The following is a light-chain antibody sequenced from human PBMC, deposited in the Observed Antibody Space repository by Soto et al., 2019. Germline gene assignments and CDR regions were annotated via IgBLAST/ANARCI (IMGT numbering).Light chain of an antibody. J-gene: IGLJ2*01. Sequence: QLVLTQPPSASGTPGQRVTISCSGSNSNIGSKYVYWYQQLPGTAPKLLSYRNNQRPSGVPDRFSGSKSGTSASLAISGLLSEDEADYYCAAWDNSLVGGPAFGGGTKVTVL. CDR2: RNN. V-gene: IGLV1-47*01. CDR1: NSNIGSKY. CDR3: AAWDNSLVGGPA.